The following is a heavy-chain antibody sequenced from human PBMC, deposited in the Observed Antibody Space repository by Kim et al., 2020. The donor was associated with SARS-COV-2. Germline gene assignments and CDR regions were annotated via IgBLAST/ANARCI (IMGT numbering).Heavy chain of an antibody. CDR1: GGSISSSSYY. V-gene: IGHV4-39*01. Sequence: SETLSLTCTVSGGSISSSSYYWGWIRQPPGKGLEWIGSIYYSGSTYYNPSLKSRVTISVDTSKNQFSLKLSSVTAADTAVYYCARQKYSRLSGGDGMDVWGQGTTVTVSS. CDR2: IYYSGST. D-gene: IGHD6-6*01. CDR3: ARQKYSRLSGGDGMDV. J-gene: IGHJ6*02.